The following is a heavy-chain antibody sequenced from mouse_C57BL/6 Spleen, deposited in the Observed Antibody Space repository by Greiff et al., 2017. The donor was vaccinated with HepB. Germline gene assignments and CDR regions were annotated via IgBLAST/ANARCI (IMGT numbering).Heavy chain of an antibody. J-gene: IGHJ2*01. D-gene: IGHD2-3*01. V-gene: IGHV1-82*01. CDR2: IYPGDGDT. CDR3: ARDWDGGY. CDR1: GYAFSSSW. Sequence: VQLQESGPELVKPGASVKISCKASGYAFSSSWMNWVKQRPGKGLEWIGRIYPGDGDTNYNGKFKGKATLTADKSSSTAFMQLSSLTSEDSAVYFWARDWDGGYWGQGTTLTVSS.